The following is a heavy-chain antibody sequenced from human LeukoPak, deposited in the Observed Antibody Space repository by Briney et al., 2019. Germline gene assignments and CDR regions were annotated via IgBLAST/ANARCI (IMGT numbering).Heavy chain of an antibody. Sequence: GSLRLSCAASGFTFSSYWMSWVRQAPGKGLEWVANINKDGGEKYYVDSVKGRFTISRDNAKNSLYLQMNSLRAEDTAVYYCAKLARIAAAGTDPSPFDYWGQGTLVTVSS. CDR3: AKLARIAAAGTDPSPFDY. D-gene: IGHD6-13*01. J-gene: IGHJ4*02. V-gene: IGHV3-7*03. CDR1: GFTFSSYW. CDR2: INKDGGEK.